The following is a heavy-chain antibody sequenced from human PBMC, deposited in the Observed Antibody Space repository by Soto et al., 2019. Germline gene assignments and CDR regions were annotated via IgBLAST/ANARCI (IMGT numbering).Heavy chain of an antibody. D-gene: IGHD3-22*01. V-gene: IGHV4-31*03. J-gene: IGHJ4*02. Sequence: SETLSLTCTVSGGSISSGGYYWSWIRQHPGKGLEWIGYIYYSGSTYYNPSLKSRVTISVDTSKNQFSLKLSSVTAADTAVYYCAREWLSTVFDYWGQGTLVTVSS. CDR1: GGSISSGGYY. CDR2: IYYSGST. CDR3: AREWLSTVFDY.